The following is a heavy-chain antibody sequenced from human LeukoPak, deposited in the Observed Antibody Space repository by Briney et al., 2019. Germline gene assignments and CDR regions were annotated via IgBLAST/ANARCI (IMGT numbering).Heavy chain of an antibody. CDR2: IKQDGSEK. Sequence: PGGSLRLSCAASGFTFSSYAMSWVRQAPGKGLEWVANIKQDGSEKYYVDSVKGRIAISRDNAKSSLYLQMQSLSAEDTAVYYCARGSGSPRPYYYYGMDVWGQGTTVTVSS. CDR3: ARGSGSPRPYYYYGMDV. V-gene: IGHV3-7*01. J-gene: IGHJ6*02. D-gene: IGHD1-26*01. CDR1: GFTFSSYA.